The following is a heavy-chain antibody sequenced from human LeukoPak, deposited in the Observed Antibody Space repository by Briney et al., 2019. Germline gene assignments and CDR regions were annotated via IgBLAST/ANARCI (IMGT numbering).Heavy chain of an antibody. V-gene: IGHV4-61*05. CDR2: IYYSGST. J-gene: IGHJ4*02. CDR1: GGSISSSSYY. Sequence: SETLSLTCTVSGGSISSSSYYWGWIRQPPGKGLEWIGYIYYSGSTNYNPSLKSRVTISVDTSRNQFSLKLSSVTAADTAVYYCARGTSPFRGYCSSTSCYAFDYWGQGTLVTVSS. CDR3: ARGTSPFRGYCSSTSCYAFDY. D-gene: IGHD2-2*01.